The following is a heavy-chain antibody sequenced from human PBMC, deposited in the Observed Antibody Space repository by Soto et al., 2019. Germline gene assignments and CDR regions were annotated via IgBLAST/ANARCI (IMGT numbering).Heavy chain of an antibody. CDR3: AGGGSSGGWFFDV. D-gene: IGHD1-26*01. CDR2: VSPIFGTT. Sequence: QVQLVQSGAEVKKPGSSVKVSCKASGGTFSSPTISWVRQAPGQGLEWIGGVSPIFGTTYYAQKFQGRLTITADASSGTADMELSSMKSEDTAVYYCAGGGSSGGWFFDVWGRGTLVTVSS. CDR1: GGTFSSPT. J-gene: IGHJ2*01. V-gene: IGHV1-69*01.